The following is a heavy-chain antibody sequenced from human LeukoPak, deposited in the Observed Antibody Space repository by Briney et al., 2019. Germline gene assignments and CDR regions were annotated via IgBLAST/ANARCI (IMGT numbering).Heavy chain of an antibody. V-gene: IGHV3-53*01. CDR3: AREGNSSSWYYFDY. D-gene: IGHD6-13*01. Sequence: GGSLRLSCAASGFTVSSNYMSWVRQAPGKGLEWVSVIYSGGSTYYADSVKGRFAISRDNSKNTLYLQMNSLRAEDTAVYYCAREGNSSSWYYFDYWGQGTLVTVSS. CDR2: IYSGGST. CDR1: GFTVSSNY. J-gene: IGHJ4*02.